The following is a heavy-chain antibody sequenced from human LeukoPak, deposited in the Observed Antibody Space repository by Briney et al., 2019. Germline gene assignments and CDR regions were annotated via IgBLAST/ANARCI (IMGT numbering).Heavy chain of an antibody. CDR1: GFSFSTYG. V-gene: IGHV3-30*03. D-gene: IGHD2-2*01. CDR3: ATTPSSISCCKGYFDH. J-gene: IGHJ4*02. CDR2: ISYDGNNK. Sequence: GGPLRLSCAASGFSFSTYGMHWVRQAPGKGLEWVAVISYDGNNKEYADSVKGRFTISRDTSKNTLYLQMNSLRTEDTAVYYCATTPSSISCCKGYFDHWGQGTLVTVSS.